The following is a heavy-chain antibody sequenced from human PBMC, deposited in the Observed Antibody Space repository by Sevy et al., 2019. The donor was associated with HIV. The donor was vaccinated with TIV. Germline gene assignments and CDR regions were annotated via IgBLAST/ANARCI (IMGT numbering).Heavy chain of an antibody. D-gene: IGHD2-15*01. CDR2: FYDTGSA. J-gene: IGHJ2*01. Sequence: SETLSLTCTVSGGSISSSPYYWSWIRQPPGKGLEWIGSFYDTGSAYYNPSLKSRVTISVDTSKNQFSLRLSSVTAADTALYYCARHRAYCSDGSCYSPWYFDLWGRGTLFTISS. CDR1: GGSISSSPYY. V-gene: IGHV4-39*01. CDR3: ARHRAYCSDGSCYSPWYFDL.